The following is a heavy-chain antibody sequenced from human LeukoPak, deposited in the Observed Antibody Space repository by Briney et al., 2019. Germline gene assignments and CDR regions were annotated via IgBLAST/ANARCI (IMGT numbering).Heavy chain of an antibody. J-gene: IGHJ4*02. CDR1: GYTFTSYG. D-gene: IGHD3-10*01. CDR3: ARDCYYGSGSYYNACGY. Sequence: ASVKVSCKASGYTFTSYGISWMLQAPGQGLEWMGWISAYNGNTNYAQKLQGRVTMTTDTSTSTAYMELRSLRSDDTAVYYCARDCYYGSGSYYNACGYWGQGTLVTVSS. CDR2: ISAYNGNT. V-gene: IGHV1-18*01.